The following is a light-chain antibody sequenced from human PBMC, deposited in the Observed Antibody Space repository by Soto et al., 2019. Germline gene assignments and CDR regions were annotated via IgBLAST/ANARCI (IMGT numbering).Light chain of an antibody. CDR2: GAS. V-gene: IGKV3-11*01. J-gene: IGKJ5*01. CDR3: QQRIT. Sequence: ETVLTQSPATLSVSPGERATLSCRASQSVSSNLAWYQQKPGQAPRLLIYGASTRATGIPARFSGSGSGTDFTLTISSLEPEDFAVYYCQQRITFGQGTRLEIK. CDR1: QSVSSN.